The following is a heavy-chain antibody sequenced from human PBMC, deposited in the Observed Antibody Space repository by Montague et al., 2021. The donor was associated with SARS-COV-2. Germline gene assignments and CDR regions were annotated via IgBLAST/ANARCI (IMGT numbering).Heavy chain of an antibody. J-gene: IGHJ5*02. V-gene: IGHV4-30-4*08. CDR3: ARFPYYYDNWFDP. CDR2: TSYSGST. Sequence: TLSLTCTVSGGSISSGAYYWSWIRQLPATGTKWTGYTSYSGSTYYNPSLKSRVTLSVDTSKNQFSLKLSSVTAADTAVYYCARFPYYYDNWFDPWGQGTLVTVSS. D-gene: IGHD3-22*01. CDR1: GGSISSGAYY.